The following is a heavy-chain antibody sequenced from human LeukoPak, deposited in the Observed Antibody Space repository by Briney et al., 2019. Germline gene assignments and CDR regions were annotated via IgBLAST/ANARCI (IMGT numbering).Heavy chain of an antibody. Sequence: SQTLSLTCTVSGGSISSGGYYWSWIRQHPGKGLEWIGYIYYSGSTYYNPSLKSRVTISLDTSKNQFSLKLSSVTAADTAIYYCTSAMIDAFDIWGQGTMVTVSS. J-gene: IGHJ3*02. V-gene: IGHV4-31*03. CDR1: GGSISSGGYY. D-gene: IGHD3-22*01. CDR2: IYYSGST. CDR3: TSAMIDAFDI.